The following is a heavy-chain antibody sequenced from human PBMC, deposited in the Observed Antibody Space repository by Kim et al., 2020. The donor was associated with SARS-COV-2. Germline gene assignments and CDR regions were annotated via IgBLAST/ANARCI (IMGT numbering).Heavy chain of an antibody. CDR3: ARSFYTFHYDSSGFLGGDAFDM. J-gene: IGHJ3*02. V-gene: IGHV7-4-1*02. CDR1: GYDFRRYV. Sequence: ASVKVSCKASGYDFRRYVINWVRQAPGQGLEWMGSINTNSGNPTYAQDFTGRLVFSSDTSVSTAYLHINSLKADDTGVYFCARSFYTFHYDSSGFLGGDAFDMWGPGTLITVSS. CDR2: INTNSGNP. D-gene: IGHD3-22*01.